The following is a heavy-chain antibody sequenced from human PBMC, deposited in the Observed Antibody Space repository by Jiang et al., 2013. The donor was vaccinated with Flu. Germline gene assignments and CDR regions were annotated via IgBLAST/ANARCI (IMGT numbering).Heavy chain of an antibody. CDR1: GGSISTSFW. D-gene: IGHD3-3*01. CDR3: VRALNYDFWRGNDRAFYFDN. Sequence: PGLVKASGTLSLTCDVSGGSISTSFWWNWVRQPPGEGLEWIGEIYYGGMFNYNPSLKSRVTMSVDKSKNQFSLKMTSVTPADTAVYYCVRALNYDFWRGNDRAFYFDNWGQGILVTVSS. J-gene: IGHJ4*02. V-gene: IGHV4-4*02. CDR2: IYYGGMF.